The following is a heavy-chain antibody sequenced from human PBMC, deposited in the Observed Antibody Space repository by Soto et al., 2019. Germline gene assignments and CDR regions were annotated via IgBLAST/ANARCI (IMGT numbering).Heavy chain of an antibody. V-gene: IGHV5-10-1*01. CDR3: ARQIYDSDTGPNFQYYFDS. Sequence: GESLKISWKGSGYSFAGYWITWVRQKPGKGLEWMGRIDPSDSQTYYSPSFRGHVTISVTKSITTVFLQWSSLRASDTAMYYCARQIYDSDTGPNFQYYFDSWGQGTPVTVSS. D-gene: IGHD3-22*01. J-gene: IGHJ4*02. CDR2: IDPSDSQT. CDR1: GYSFAGYW.